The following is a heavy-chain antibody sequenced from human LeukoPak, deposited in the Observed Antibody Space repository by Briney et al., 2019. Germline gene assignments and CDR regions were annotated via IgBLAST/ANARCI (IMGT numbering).Heavy chain of an antibody. CDR3: ARGGEDDNDAFDI. Sequence: ASVKVSCKASGGTFSSYAISWVRQAPGQGLEWMGIINPSGGSTSYAQKFQGRVTMTRDMSTSTVYMELSSLRSEDTAVYYCARGGEDDNDAFDIWGQGTMVTVSS. J-gene: IGHJ3*02. V-gene: IGHV1-46*01. CDR2: INPSGGST. D-gene: IGHD4-17*01. CDR1: GGTFSSYA.